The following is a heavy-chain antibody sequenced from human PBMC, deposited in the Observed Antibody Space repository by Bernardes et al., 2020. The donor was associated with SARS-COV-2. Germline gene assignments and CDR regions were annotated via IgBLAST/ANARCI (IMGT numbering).Heavy chain of an antibody. J-gene: IGHJ4*02. CDR2: ISAYNGNT. CDR3: ARVSPGVTFDY. D-gene: IGHD5-18*01. CDR1: GFTFSSYA. V-gene: IGHV1-18*01. Sequence: SCAASGFTFSSYAMHWVRQAPGQGLEWMGWISAYNGNTNYAQKLQGRVTMTTDTSTSTAYMELRSLRSDDTAVYYCARVSPGVTFDYWGQGTLVTVSS.